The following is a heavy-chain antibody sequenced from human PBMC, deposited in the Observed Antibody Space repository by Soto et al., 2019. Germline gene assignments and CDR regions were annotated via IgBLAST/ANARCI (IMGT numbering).Heavy chain of an antibody. J-gene: IGHJ4*02. CDR2: ISAYNGNT. V-gene: IGHV1-18*01. D-gene: IGHD3-10*01. CDR3: ARVVWVGESEPIVLDY. Sequence: QVQLVQSGAEVKKPGASVKVSCKASGYTFTSYGISWVRQAPGQGLEWMGWISAYNGNTNYAQKLQGRVTMTTDTATSRAYMELRSLRSDDTAVYYCARVVWVGESEPIVLDYWGQGTLVTVSS. CDR1: GYTFTSYG.